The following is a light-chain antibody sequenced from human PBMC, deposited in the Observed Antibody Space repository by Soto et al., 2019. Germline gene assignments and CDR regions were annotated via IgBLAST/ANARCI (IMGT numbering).Light chain of an antibody. CDR3: QQYGSSPYT. V-gene: IGKV3-20*01. J-gene: IGKJ2*01. Sequence: EIVMTQSPATLSVSPGGRATLSCRASQSISDTLAWYQQKPGQAPRLLIYGASSRATGITDRFTGSGSGTDFTLTISRLEPQDFAVYYCQQYGSSPYTFGQGTNLEIK. CDR1: QSISDT. CDR2: GAS.